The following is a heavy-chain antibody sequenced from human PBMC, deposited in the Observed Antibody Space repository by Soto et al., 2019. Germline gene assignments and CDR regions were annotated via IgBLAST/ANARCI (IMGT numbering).Heavy chain of an antibody. CDR1: GGSISSGGYS. J-gene: IGHJ6*02. CDR2: IYHSGST. D-gene: IGHD3-10*01. Sequence: SETLSLTCAVSGGSISSGGYSWSWIRQPPGKGLEWIGYIYHSGSTYYNPSLKSRVTISVDRSKNQFSLKLSSVTAADTAVYYCASIFGEAIGDYYYYGMDVWGQGTTVTVSS. CDR3: ASIFGEAIGDYYYYGMDV. V-gene: IGHV4-30-2*01.